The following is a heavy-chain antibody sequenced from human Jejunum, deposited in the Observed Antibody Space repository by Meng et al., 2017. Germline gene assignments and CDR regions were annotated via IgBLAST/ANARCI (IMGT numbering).Heavy chain of an antibody. CDR3: ARDSGKATFDY. V-gene: IGHV3-74*01. Sequence: GESLKISCAASGFTFSNYWMFWVRQGPGKGLVWVSRIKSDGSDIAYADSVQGRFTISRDNAKNTLYLQMNSLRADDTAAYYCARDSGKATFDYWGQGTLVTVSS. J-gene: IGHJ4*02. CDR1: GFTFSNYW. CDR2: IKSDGSDI.